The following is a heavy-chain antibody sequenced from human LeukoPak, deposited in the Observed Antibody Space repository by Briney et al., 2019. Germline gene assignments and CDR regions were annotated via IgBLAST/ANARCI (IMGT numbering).Heavy chain of an antibody. CDR1: GFTFSDYY. J-gene: IGHJ4*02. D-gene: IGHD6-25*01. CDR2: ISPSSSST. Sequence: GGSLRLSCAASGFTFSDYYMTWIRQAPGKGPEWLSYISPSSSSTIYADPVKGRFTISRDNAKNSLYLQMDSLRVEDTAVYYCARERRLSDWGQGTLVTVSS. V-gene: IGHV3-11*06. CDR3: ARERRLSD.